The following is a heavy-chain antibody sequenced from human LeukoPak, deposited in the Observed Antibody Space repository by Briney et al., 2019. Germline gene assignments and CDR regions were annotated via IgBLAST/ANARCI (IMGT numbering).Heavy chain of an antibody. Sequence: PGRSLRLSCAASGFTFSSYAMHWVRQAPGKGLEWVAVISYDGSNKYYADSVKGRFTISRDNSKNTLYLQMNSLRAEDTAVYYCARPYYYDSSGAVPYYFDYWGQGTLVTVSS. CDR3: ARPYYYDSSGAVPYYFDY. D-gene: IGHD3-22*01. CDR2: ISYDGSNK. V-gene: IGHV3-30-3*01. CDR1: GFTFSSYA. J-gene: IGHJ4*02.